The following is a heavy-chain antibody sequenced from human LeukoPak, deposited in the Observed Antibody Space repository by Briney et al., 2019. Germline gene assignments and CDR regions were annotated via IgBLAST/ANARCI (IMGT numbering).Heavy chain of an antibody. CDR2: ISGSGGST. CDR3: AKLGATGIAVAQNPIDY. V-gene: IGHV3-23*01. Sequence: GGSLRLSCAASGFTFSSYAMSWVRQAPGKGLEWVSAISGSGGSTYYADSVRGRFTISRDNSKNTLYLQMNSLRAEDTAVYYCAKLGATGIAVAQNPIDYWGQGTLVTVSS. CDR1: GFTFSSYA. D-gene: IGHD6-19*01. J-gene: IGHJ4*02.